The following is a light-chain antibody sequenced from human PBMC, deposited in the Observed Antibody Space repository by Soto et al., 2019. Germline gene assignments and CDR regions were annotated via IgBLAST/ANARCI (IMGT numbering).Light chain of an antibody. CDR2: DAS. J-gene: IGKJ5*01. V-gene: IGKV3-11*01. CDR3: QQRSNWPPT. Sequence: EIVLTQSPATLSLSPGERATLSCRSSQSASSYLAWYQQKPGQAPRLLIYDASNRATGIPARFSGSGSGTDFTLTISSLEPEDFAVYYCQQRSNWPPTFGQGTRLEIK. CDR1: QSASSY.